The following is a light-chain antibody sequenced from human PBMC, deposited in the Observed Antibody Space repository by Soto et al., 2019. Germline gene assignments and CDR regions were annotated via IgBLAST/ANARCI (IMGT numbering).Light chain of an antibody. CDR1: QSVLYISNNKNY. J-gene: IGKJ4*01. Sequence: DIVMTQSPDSLAVSLGERATINCKSSQSVLYISNNKNYLAWFQQKPGQPPKLLIYWASTRESGVPDRFSGSGSGTNFTLTISSLQAEDVAVYYCQQCYNAPLTFGGGTKVEIK. CDR2: WAS. CDR3: QQCYNAPLT. V-gene: IGKV4-1*01.